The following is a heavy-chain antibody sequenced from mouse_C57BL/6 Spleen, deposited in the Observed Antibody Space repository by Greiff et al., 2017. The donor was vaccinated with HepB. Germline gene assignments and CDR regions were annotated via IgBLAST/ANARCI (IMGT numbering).Heavy chain of an antibody. CDR2: ISSGSSTI. D-gene: IGHD2-5*01. V-gene: IGHV5-17*01. Sequence: EVQLVESGGGLVKPGGSLKLSCAASGFTFSDYGMHWVRQAPEKGLEWVAYISSGSSTIYYADTVKGRFTISRDSAKNTLFLQMTSLRSEDTAMYYCASYYSNYSYAMDYWGQGTSVTVSS. CDR3: ASYYSNYSYAMDY. CDR1: GFTFSDYG. J-gene: IGHJ4*01.